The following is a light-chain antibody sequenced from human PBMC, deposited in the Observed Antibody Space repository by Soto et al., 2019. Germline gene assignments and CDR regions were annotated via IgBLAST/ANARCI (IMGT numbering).Light chain of an antibody. CDR2: GNS. V-gene: IGLV1-40*01. J-gene: IGLJ2*01. Sequence: SVLTQPPSVSGAPGQRVTISCTGSSSNIGAGSDVHWYQQLPGTAPNLLIYGNSNRPSGVPDRFSGSKSGTSASLAITGLQAEDEADYYCQSYDSSLSVVFGGGTKVTVL. CDR1: SSNIGAGSD. CDR3: QSYDSSLSVV.